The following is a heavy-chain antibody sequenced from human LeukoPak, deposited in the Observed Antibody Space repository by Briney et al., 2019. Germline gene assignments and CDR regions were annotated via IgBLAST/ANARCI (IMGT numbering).Heavy chain of an antibody. CDR2: IYYSGST. J-gene: IGHJ4*02. Sequence: PSETLSLTCIASGGSISSHYWSWVRQPPGKGLEYIGYIYYSGSTDYNPSLKSRVTISLDTSKNQFSLNLTSVTAADAAVYYCARRSGVLDSRDSRYYFDHWGQGTLVTVSS. CDR3: ARRSGVLDSRDSRYYFDH. CDR1: GGSISSHY. D-gene: IGHD3-22*01. V-gene: IGHV4-59*11.